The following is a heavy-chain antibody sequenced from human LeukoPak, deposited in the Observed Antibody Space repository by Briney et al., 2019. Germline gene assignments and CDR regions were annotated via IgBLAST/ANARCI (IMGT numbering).Heavy chain of an antibody. D-gene: IGHD3-3*01. V-gene: IGHV3-30*03. CDR1: RFTFSTYG. CDR2: ISYDANIGSNK. Sequence: GGSLRLSCAASRFTFSTYGVHWVRQAPGKGLEWVALISYDANIGSNKYYADSVKGRFTISRDNSKNTLYLQMNSLRAEDTAVYYCARDGGYDFWSGYYQDYWGQGTLVTVSS. CDR3: ARDGGYDFWSGYYQDY. J-gene: IGHJ4*02.